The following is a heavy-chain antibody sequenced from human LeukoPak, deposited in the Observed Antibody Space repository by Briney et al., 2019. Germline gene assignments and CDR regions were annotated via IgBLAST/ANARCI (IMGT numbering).Heavy chain of an antibody. D-gene: IGHD1-26*01. Sequence: HSGGSLRLSCAASGFTFSNYDMFWVRQTTGKGLEWVSTIGAADDTYYPGSVRGRFTISRESAEDSLYLQTNSLRAGDTAVYYCARGSGSHFDYWGQGTLVTVSS. CDR3: ARGSGSHFDY. J-gene: IGHJ4*02. V-gene: IGHV3-13*04. CDR2: IGAADDT. CDR1: GFTFSNYD.